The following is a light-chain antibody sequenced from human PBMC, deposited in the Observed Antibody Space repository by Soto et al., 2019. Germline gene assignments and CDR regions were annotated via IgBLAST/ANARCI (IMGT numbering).Light chain of an antibody. V-gene: IGKV1-33*01. CDR1: QDIRRY. CDR3: QQYDNYLT. J-gene: IGKJ4*01. Sequence: DIPGTNCAFSSSESPGARVTITCQASQDIRRYLDWYQQKPGKAPNLLIYDTSNLETGVPSRFSGSGSGTDFTFTISSLQPDDIATYYCQQYDNYLTFGEGTKVDI. CDR2: DTS.